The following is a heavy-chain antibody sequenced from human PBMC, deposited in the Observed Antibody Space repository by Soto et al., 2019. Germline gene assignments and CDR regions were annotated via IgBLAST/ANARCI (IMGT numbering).Heavy chain of an antibody. CDR3: AKRDRSGFSYWLDT. Sequence: SETLSLTCTVSGGSISSGDYYWSWIRQHPGKGLEWIGTIYFSGTTYYNPSLKSRVTISVDTSKNQFSLNLSSVTAADTAVYYCAKRDRSGFSYWLDTWGQGTLVTVSS. D-gene: IGHD3-22*01. CDR2: IYFSGTT. V-gene: IGHV4-31*03. J-gene: IGHJ5*02. CDR1: GGSISSGDYY.